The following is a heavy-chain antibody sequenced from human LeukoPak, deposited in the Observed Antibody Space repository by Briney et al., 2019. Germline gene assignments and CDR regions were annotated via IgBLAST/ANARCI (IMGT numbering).Heavy chain of an antibody. Sequence: PGGSLRLSCAASGFMFSSSSLNWVRQAPGRGLEWVSYITGSGSTISYANSEKGRFTISRNNAKSSLYLQMHSLGAEDTAVYYCVRDYNWAFDYWGQGTLVTVSS. J-gene: IGHJ4*02. CDR2: ITGSGSTI. CDR1: GFMFSSSS. CDR3: VRDYNWAFDY. D-gene: IGHD1-1*01. V-gene: IGHV3-48*01.